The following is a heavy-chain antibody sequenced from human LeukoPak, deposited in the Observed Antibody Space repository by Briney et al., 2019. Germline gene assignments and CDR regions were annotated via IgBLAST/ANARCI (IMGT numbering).Heavy chain of an antibody. Sequence: GGSLRPSCTASGFIFSNYWMTWVHQAPGKGLEWVAQINQDGSKEYYIDSVKARFSISRDNARNSLSLQMNSLRAEDTAVYYCVRDGGVSGYDLLDYWGQGTLVTVSS. CDR2: INQDGSKE. D-gene: IGHD5-12*01. CDR1: GFIFSNYW. V-gene: IGHV3-7*01. J-gene: IGHJ4*02. CDR3: VRDGGVSGYDLLDY.